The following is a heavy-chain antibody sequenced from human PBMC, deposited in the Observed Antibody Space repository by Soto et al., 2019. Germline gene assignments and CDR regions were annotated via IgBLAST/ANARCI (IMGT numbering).Heavy chain of an antibody. Sequence: QVQLAESGGGVVQPGRSLRLSCAASGFTFSSYGMHWVRQAPGKGLEWVAVISYDGSNKYYADSVKGRFTISRDNSKNTLYLQMNSLRAEDTAVYYCAKDRVVVAATLTPHYYYYYGMDVWGQGTTVTVSS. CDR1: GFTFSSYG. CDR3: AKDRVVVAATLTPHYYYYYGMDV. V-gene: IGHV3-30*18. CDR2: ISYDGSNK. D-gene: IGHD2-15*01. J-gene: IGHJ6*02.